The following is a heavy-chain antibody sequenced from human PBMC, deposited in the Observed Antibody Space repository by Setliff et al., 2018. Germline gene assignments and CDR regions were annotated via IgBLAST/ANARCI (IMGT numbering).Heavy chain of an antibody. D-gene: IGHD2-15*01. V-gene: IGHV4-34*01. J-gene: IGHJ6*03. Sequence: PSETLSLTCAVYGGSFSGYYWGWIRQPPGKGLEWIGEINHSGSTNYNPSLKSRVTISVDTSKNQFSLKLSSVTAADTAVYYCARGTVVVAATRFYYYYYMDVWGKGTTVTVSS. CDR2: INHSGST. CDR1: GGSFSGYY. CDR3: ARGTVVVAATRFYYYYYMDV.